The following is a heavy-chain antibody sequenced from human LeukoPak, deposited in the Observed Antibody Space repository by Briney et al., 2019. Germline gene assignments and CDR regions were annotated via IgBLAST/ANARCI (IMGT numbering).Heavy chain of an antibody. D-gene: IGHD1-26*01. CDR1: GFTFSSYA. CDR3: AKDGGTYPYFLDV. V-gene: IGHV3-23*01. CDR2: ISGSPGST. J-gene: IGHJ6*03. Sequence: GGSLRLSCAASGFTFSSYAMSWVPQAPGKGLEWVSAISGSPGSTDYADSVKGRFTISRDNSRDTLYLQMNSLRAEDTAIYICAKDGGTYPYFLDVWGKGTTVIVSS.